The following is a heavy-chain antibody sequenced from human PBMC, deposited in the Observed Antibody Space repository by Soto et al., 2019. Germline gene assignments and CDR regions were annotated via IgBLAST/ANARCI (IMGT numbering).Heavy chain of an antibody. CDR3: ARDLDSSGWYAHLYGMDV. J-gene: IGHJ6*02. CDR1: GFTFSSYG. V-gene: IGHV3-33*01. CDR2: IWYDGSNK. Sequence: QVQLVESGGGVVQSGRSLRLSCAASGFTFSSYGMHWVRQAPGKGLEWVAVIWYDGSNKYYADSVKGRFTISRDNSKNTLYLQMNSLRAEDTAVYYCARDLDSSGWYAHLYGMDVWGQGTTVTVSS. D-gene: IGHD6-19*01.